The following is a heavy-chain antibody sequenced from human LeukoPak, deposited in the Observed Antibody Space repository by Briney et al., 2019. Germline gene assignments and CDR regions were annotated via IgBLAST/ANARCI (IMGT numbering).Heavy chain of an antibody. V-gene: IGHV4-39*01. CDR2: LSYSGIT. D-gene: IGHD1-26*01. CDR1: GGSISSSGYF. Sequence: SETLSLTCTVSGGSISSSGYFWGWIRQPPGKGLEWIGSLSYSGITYYNPSLKSRVTISVDTSKNQFSMKLSSVTAADTAVYYCARRGSYLPFGCRGQRTLITVSS. J-gene: IGHJ4*02. CDR3: ARRGSYLPFGC.